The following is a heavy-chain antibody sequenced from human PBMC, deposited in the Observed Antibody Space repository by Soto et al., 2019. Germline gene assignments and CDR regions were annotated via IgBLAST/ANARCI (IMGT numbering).Heavy chain of an antibody. Sequence: SETLSLTCTVSGGSISSSSYYWGWIRQPPGKGLEWIGSIYYSGSTYYNPSLKSRVTISVDTSKNQFSLKLSSVTAADTAVYYCARHEAYDSSGYYYSLARRGYGTDVWGQGTTVTVSS. CDR3: ARHEAYDSSGYYYSLARRGYGTDV. J-gene: IGHJ6*02. D-gene: IGHD3-22*01. CDR1: GGSISSSSYY. V-gene: IGHV4-39*01. CDR2: IYYSGST.